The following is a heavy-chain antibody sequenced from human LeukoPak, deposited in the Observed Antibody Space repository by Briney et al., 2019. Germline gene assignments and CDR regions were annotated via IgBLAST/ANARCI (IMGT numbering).Heavy chain of an antibody. CDR1: GGSISSYY. Sequence: SETLSLTCTVSGGSISSYYWSWIRQPPGKGVEWIGYIYYRGSTNYNPSLIIRVTISVATSKAPFSLKLTSLTAADTAVYYCASVGGYFDSLLSSGGYFDYWGQGTLVTVSS. V-gene: IGHV4-59*08. J-gene: IGHJ4*02. CDR2: IYYRGST. CDR3: ASVGGYFDSLLSSGGYFDY. D-gene: IGHD3-9*01.